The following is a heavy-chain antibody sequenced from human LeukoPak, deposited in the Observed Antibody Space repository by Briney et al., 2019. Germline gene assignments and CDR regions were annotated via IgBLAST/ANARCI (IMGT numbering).Heavy chain of an antibody. J-gene: IGHJ4*02. CDR3: ARGTGSSGYFDY. CDR1: GYTFTSYG. V-gene: IGHV1-18*01. Sequence: ASVKVSCKASGYTFTSYGISWVRQAPGQGLEWMGWISAYSGDTNYAQKFQGRATMTTDTSTSTAYMELRSLSSDDTAVYYCARGTGSSGYFDYWGQGTLVTVSS. CDR2: ISAYSGDT. D-gene: IGHD3-22*01.